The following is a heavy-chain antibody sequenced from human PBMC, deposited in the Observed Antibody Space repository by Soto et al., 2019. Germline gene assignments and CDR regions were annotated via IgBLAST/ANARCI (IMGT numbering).Heavy chain of an antibody. D-gene: IGHD1-1*01. CDR3: ARDWTTRTPYGMDV. V-gene: IGHV1-3*01. CDR1: GYTFTSYA. J-gene: IGHJ6*02. CDR2: INAGNGNT. Sequence: GASVKVSCKASGYTFTSYAMHWVRQAPGQRLEWMGWINAGNGNTKYSQKFQGRVTITRDTSASTAYMELSSLRSEDTAVYYCARDWTTRTPYGMDVWGQGTTVTVSS.